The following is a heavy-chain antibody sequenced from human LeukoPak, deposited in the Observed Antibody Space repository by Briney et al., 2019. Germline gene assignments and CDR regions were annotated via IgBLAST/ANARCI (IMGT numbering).Heavy chain of an antibody. V-gene: IGHV4-59*01. D-gene: IGHD3-22*01. Sequence: SETLSLTCTVSGGSISSYYWSWIRQPPGKGLEWIGYIYYSGSTNYNPSLKSRVTISVDTSKNQFSLKLSSVTAADTAVYYCAGAITYYYDSSGYYPPDYWGQGTLVTVSS. CDR1: GGSISSYY. J-gene: IGHJ4*02. CDR3: AGAITYYYDSSGYYPPDY. CDR2: IYYSGST.